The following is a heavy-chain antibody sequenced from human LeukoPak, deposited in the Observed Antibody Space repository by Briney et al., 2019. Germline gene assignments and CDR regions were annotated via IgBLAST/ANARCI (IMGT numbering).Heavy chain of an antibody. D-gene: IGHD3-10*01. CDR1: GFTFSSYA. Sequence: GGSLRLSCAASGFTFSSYAMHWVRQAPGKGLEWVAVISCDGSNKYYADSVKGRFTISRDNSKNTLYLQMNSLRAEDTAVYYCASGTMVRGTAFDYWGQGTLVTVSS. CDR3: ASGTMVRGTAFDY. J-gene: IGHJ4*02. V-gene: IGHV3-30-3*01. CDR2: ISCDGSNK.